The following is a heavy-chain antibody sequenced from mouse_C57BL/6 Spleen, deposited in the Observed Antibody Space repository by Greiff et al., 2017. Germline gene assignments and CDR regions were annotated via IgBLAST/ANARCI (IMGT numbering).Heavy chain of an antibody. CDR3: ARDDYGSYAMDY. D-gene: IGHD1-1*01. CDR2: ISYDGSN. Sequence: ESGPGLVKPSQSLSLTCSVTGYSITSGYYWNWIRQFPGNKLEWMGYISYDGSNNYNPSLKNRISITRDTSKNQFFLKLNSVTTEDTATXYCARDDYGSYAMDYWGQGTSVTVSS. J-gene: IGHJ4*01. CDR1: GYSITSGYY. V-gene: IGHV3-6*01.